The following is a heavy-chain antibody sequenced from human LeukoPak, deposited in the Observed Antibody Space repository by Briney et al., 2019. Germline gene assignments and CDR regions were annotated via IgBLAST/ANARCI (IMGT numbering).Heavy chain of an antibody. J-gene: IGHJ5*02. Sequence: SETLSLTCTVSGGSISSYYWSWIRQPPGKGLEWIGYIYYSGSTNYNPSLKSRVTISVDTSKNQFSLKLSSVTAADTAVYYCARARGELRLNWFDPWGQGTLVTVSS. CDR1: GGSISSYY. V-gene: IGHV4-59*01. CDR2: IYYSGST. CDR3: ARARGELRLNWFDP. D-gene: IGHD1-26*01.